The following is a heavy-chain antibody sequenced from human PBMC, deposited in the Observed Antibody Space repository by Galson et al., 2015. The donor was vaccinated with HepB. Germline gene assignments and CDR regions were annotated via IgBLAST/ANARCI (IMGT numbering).Heavy chain of an antibody. CDR1: GYTFTSYG. CDR2: ISAYNGNT. CDR3: ARERITMVRGDPDYYYYYGMDV. Sequence: SVKVSCKASGYTFTSYGISWVRQAPGQGLEWMGWISAYNGNTNYAQKLQGRVTMTTDTSTSTAYMELRSLRSDDTAVYYCARERITMVRGDPDYYYYYGMDVWGQGTTVTVSS. J-gene: IGHJ6*02. V-gene: IGHV1-18*04. D-gene: IGHD3-10*01.